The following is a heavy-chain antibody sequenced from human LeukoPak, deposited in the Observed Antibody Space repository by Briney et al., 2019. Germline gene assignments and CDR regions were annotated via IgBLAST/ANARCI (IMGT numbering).Heavy chain of an antibody. CDR2: IYYSGST. CDR3: ARDSHGDYYYYYGIDV. J-gene: IGHJ6*02. CDR1: GGSISSGGYY. V-gene: IGHV4-31*03. D-gene: IGHD4-17*01. Sequence: PSETLSLTCTVSGGSISSGGYYWSWIRQHPGKGLEWIGYIYYSGSTYYNPSLKSRVTISVDTSKNQFSLKLSSVTAADTAVYYCARDSHGDYYYYYGIDVWGQGTTVTVSS.